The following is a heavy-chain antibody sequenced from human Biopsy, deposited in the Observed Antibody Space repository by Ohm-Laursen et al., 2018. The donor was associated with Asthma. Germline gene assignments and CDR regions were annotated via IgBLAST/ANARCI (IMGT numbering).Heavy chain of an antibody. CDR2: ISSSSSYI. D-gene: IGHD6-13*01. Sequence: SLRLSCAASGFTFSSYSMNWVRQAPGKGLEWVSSISSSSSYIYYADSVKGRFTTSRDNAKNSLYLQMNSLRAEDTAVYYCARVWQLATLDYWGQGTPVTVSS. CDR3: ARVWQLATLDY. CDR1: GFTFSSYS. J-gene: IGHJ4*02. V-gene: IGHV3-21*01.